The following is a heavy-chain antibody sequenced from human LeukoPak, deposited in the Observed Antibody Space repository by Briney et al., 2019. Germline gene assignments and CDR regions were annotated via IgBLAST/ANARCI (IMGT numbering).Heavy chain of an antibody. CDR2: INPNSGGT. Sequence: ASVKVSCKTSGYTFTGYYMHWVRQAPGQGLEWMGRINPNSGGTNYAQKLQARVTMTRDTSISTAYMELSRLRSDDTAIYYCAKSGWYGQYCFDYWGQGTLVTVSS. D-gene: IGHD6-19*01. J-gene: IGHJ4*02. CDR1: GYTFTGYY. CDR3: AKSGWYGQYCFDY. V-gene: IGHV1-2*06.